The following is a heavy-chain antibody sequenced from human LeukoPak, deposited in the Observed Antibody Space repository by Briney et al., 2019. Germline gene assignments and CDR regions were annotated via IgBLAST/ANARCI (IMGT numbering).Heavy chain of an antibody. Sequence: ASVKVSCKASGYTFTCYYMHWVRQAPGQGLEGMGWINPNSGGTNYAQKFQGRVTMTRDTSISTAYMELSRLRSDDTAVYYCARDFEFDGSGGFDHWGQGTLVTVSS. D-gene: IGHD3-10*01. V-gene: IGHV1-2*02. J-gene: IGHJ5*02. CDR1: GYTFTCYY. CDR3: ARDFEFDGSGGFDH. CDR2: INPNSGGT.